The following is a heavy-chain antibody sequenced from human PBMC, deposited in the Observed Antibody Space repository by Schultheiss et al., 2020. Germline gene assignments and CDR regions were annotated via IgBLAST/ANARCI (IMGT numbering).Heavy chain of an antibody. CDR3: AREPIAVAAYYYGMDV. CDR1: GGSISSSNW. CDR2: IYHSGST. V-gene: IGHV4-4*02. Sequence: SETMSLTCAVSGGSISSSNWWSWVRQPPGKGLEWIGEIYHSGSTNYNPSLKSRVTISVDTSKNQVSLKLSSVTAADTAVYYCAREPIAVAAYYYGMDVWGQGTTVTVSS. J-gene: IGHJ6*02. D-gene: IGHD6-19*01.